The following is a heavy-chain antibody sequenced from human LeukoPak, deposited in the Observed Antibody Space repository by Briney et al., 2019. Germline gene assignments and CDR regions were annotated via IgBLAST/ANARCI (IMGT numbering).Heavy chain of an antibody. J-gene: IGHJ4*02. D-gene: IGHD3-3*01. CDR3: AKGRGRFLEWAFDY. V-gene: IGHV3-9*03. CDR1: GFTFDDYA. CDR2: ISWNSGSI. Sequence: PGGSLRLSCAASGFTFDDYAMHWVRQAPGKGLEWVSGISWNSGSIGYADSVKGRFTISRDNAKNSLYLQMNSLRAEDMALYYCAKGRGRFLEWAFDYWGQGTLVTVSS.